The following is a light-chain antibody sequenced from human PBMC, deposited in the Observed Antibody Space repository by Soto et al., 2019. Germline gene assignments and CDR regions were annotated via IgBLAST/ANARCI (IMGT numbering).Light chain of an antibody. CDR3: QQRHMWPIT. CDR2: GAS. CDR1: QSVSNNY. V-gene: IGKV3D-20*02. Sequence: EGVLTQSPGTLSLSPGERATLSCRASQSVSNNYLAWYQQKPGQAPRLLIYGASNRATGIPDRFSGSGSGTDFTLTISSLEPEDSAVYYCQQRHMWPITFGQGTRLEIK. J-gene: IGKJ5*01.